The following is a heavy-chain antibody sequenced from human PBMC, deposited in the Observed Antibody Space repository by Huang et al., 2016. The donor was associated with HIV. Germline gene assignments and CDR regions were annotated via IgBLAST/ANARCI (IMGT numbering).Heavy chain of an antibody. Sequence: QVQLVQSGAEVKKPGASVKVSCEASGYTFTSCGISWVRQAPGQGLEWMGWSSAYNGNTDYAQNLQGRVTMTTDTSTSTAYMELRSLRSDDTAVYYCASLRITTRPYYGMDVWGQGTTVTVS. V-gene: IGHV1-18*04. CDR3: ASLRITTRPYYGMDV. D-gene: IGHD6-6*01. J-gene: IGHJ6*02. CDR2: SSAYNGNT. CDR1: GYTFTSCG.